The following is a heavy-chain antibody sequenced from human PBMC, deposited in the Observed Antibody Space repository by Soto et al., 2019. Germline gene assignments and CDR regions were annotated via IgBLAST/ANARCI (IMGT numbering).Heavy chain of an antibody. D-gene: IGHD1-1*01. V-gene: IGHV4-4*02. Sequence: SDTLSLTCAVSGGSFTSNNWWTWGRQPPGQGLEWIGEIYRTGSTNYNPSLKSRVTISLDKSENQFSLKVTSLTAADTAVYYCASRISATSVDYWGQGTSVTVSS. CDR1: GGSFTSNNW. CDR2: IYRTGST. J-gene: IGHJ4*02. CDR3: ASRISATSVDY.